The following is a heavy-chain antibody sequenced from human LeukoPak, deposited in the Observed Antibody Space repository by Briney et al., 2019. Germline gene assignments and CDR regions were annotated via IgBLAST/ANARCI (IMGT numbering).Heavy chain of an antibody. V-gene: IGHV3-30*18. CDR3: AKDLNYGSGSYYNS. D-gene: IGHD3-10*01. Sequence: GRSLRLSCAASGFTFSSYGMHWVRQAPGKGLEWVAVISYDGSNKYYADSVKGRFTISRDNSKNTLYLQMSSLRAEDTAVYYCAKDLNYGSGSYYNSWGQGTLVTVSS. CDR1: GFTFSSYG. CDR2: ISYDGSNK. J-gene: IGHJ4*02.